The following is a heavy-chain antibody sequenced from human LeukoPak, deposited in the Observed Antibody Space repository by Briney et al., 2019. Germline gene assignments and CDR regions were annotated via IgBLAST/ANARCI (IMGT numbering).Heavy chain of an antibody. CDR1: SGSINSYY. CDR3: ARVTGYVMEDYFDY. Sequence: SETLSLTCTVPSGSINSYYWNWIRQPPGKGLEWIGRIYSSGSTNYNPSLKSRVTISVDTSKNQFSLRLSSVTAADTAVYYCARVTGYVMEDYFDYWGQGTLVTVSS. J-gene: IGHJ4*02. CDR2: IYSSGST. D-gene: IGHD6-13*01. V-gene: IGHV4-59*01.